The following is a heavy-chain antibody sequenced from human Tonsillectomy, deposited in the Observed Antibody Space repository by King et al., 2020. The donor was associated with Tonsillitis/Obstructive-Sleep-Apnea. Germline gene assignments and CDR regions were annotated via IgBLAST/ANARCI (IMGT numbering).Heavy chain of an antibody. CDR3: ARDSRYCSSTACYANDPFDF. J-gene: IGHJ3*01. D-gene: IGHD2-2*01. CDR1: GYSFSGYY. CDR2: INPNSGAT. Sequence: VQLVESGAEVKKPGASVKVSCTASGYSFSGYYVHWVRQAPGQGLEWMGRINPNSGATNYAQKFQGRVTMTRDTSISTAYMELSRLRSDDTALYYCARDSRYCSSTACYANDPFDFWGQGTVVTVSS. V-gene: IGHV1-2*06.